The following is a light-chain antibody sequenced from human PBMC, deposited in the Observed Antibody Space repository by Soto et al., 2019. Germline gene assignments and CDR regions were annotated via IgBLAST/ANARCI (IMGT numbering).Light chain of an antibody. CDR2: DNN. CDR1: TSNIGSNT. CDR3: AAWDDSLNGLL. Sequence: QPVLTQPPSASGTPGQRVAISCSGRTSNIGSNTVNWYQQLPATAPKLLIYDNNQRPSGVPDRFSGSKSGTSASLAISGLQSEDEADYYCAAWDDSLNGLLFGGGTKLTVL. V-gene: IGLV1-44*01. J-gene: IGLJ2*01.